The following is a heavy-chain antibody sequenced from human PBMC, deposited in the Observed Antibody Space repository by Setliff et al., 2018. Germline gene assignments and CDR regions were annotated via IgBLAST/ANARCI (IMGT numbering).Heavy chain of an antibody. V-gene: IGHV3-7*01. CDR2: IKQDGSTK. J-gene: IGHJ3*02. CDR3: VRDDADNYDAFDN. Sequence: PGGSLRLSCAASGFTFSGYYMQWVRQAPGKGLEWVADIKQDGSTKYYLDSVKGRFTISRDNAKRSLYLQMNGLRADDTGVYYCVRDDADNYDAFDNWGQGTLVTVS. D-gene: IGHD3-22*01. CDR1: GFTFSGYY.